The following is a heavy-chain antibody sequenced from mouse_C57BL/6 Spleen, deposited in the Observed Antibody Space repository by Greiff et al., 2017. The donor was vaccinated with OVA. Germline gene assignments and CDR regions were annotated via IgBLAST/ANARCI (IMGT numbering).Heavy chain of an antibody. CDR3: TRVVLYYYAMDY. CDR1: GFTFSSYA. V-gene: IGHV5-9-1*02. J-gene: IGHJ4*01. Sequence: EVKLMESGEGLVKPGGSLKLSCAASGFTFSSYAMSWVRQTPEKRLEWVAYISSGGDYIYYADTVKGRFTISRDNARNTLYLQMSSLKSEDTAMYYCTRVVLYYYAMDYWGQGTSVTVSS. CDR2: ISSGGDYI.